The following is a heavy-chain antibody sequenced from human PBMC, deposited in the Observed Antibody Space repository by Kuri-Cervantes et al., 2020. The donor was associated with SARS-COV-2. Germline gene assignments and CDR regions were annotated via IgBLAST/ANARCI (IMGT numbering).Heavy chain of an antibody. CDR1: GGSISSYY. CDR2: IYYSGST. CDR3: AGSMVRGAVDY. J-gene: IGHJ4*02. V-gene: IGHV4-59*08. D-gene: IGHD3-10*01. Sequence: GSLRLSCTVSGGSISSYYWSWIRQPPGKGLEWIGYIYYSGSTNYNPSLKSRVTISVDTSKNQFSLKLSSVTAADTAVYYCAGSMVRGAVDYWGQGTLVTVSS.